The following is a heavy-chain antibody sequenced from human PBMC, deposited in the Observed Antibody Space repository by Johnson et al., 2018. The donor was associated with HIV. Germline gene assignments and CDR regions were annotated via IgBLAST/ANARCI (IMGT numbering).Heavy chain of an antibody. J-gene: IGHJ3*01. Sequence: QVQLVESGGGVVQPGRSLRLSCAASGFTFSGYAMHWVRQAPGMGLGWVAVISYDGSNKYYADSVKGRFTISRDNSKNTLYLQMTSLRQDDTAVYSCYCTDHCGAGSESKGTFDAWGHGTMVTVSS. CDR2: ISYDGSNK. CDR3: YCTDHCGAGSESKGTFDA. V-gene: IGHV3-30-3*01. D-gene: IGHD3-10*01. CDR1: GFTFSGYA.